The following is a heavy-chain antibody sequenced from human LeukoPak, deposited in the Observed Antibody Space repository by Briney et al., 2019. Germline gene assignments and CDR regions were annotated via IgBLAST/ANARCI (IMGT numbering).Heavy chain of an antibody. D-gene: IGHD2-2*01. V-gene: IGHV5-51*01. Sequence: RGESLKISCKGSGYSFTSYWIGWVRQMPGKGLSWMGIIYPGDSDTRYSPSFQGQVTISADKSISTAYLQWSSLKASDTAMYYCARYPEDIVVVPAAIPSYGMDVWGQGTTVTVSS. CDR1: GYSFTSYW. CDR2: IYPGDSDT. CDR3: ARYPEDIVVVPAAIPSYGMDV. J-gene: IGHJ6*02.